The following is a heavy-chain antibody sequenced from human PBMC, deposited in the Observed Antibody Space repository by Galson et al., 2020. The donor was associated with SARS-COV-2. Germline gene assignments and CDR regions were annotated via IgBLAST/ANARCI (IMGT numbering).Heavy chain of an antibody. D-gene: IGHD6-19*01. CDR2: ISYDGSNK. CDR3: ARDFHGASGYSSGLGWFDP. V-gene: IGHV3-30-3*01. CDR1: GFTFSSYA. J-gene: IGHJ5*02. Sequence: QAGGSLRLSCAASGFTFSSYAMHWVRQAPGKGLEWVAVISYDGSNKYYADSVKGRFTISRDNSKNTLYLQMNSLRAEDTAVYYCARDFHGASGYSSGLGWFDPWGQGTLVTVSS.